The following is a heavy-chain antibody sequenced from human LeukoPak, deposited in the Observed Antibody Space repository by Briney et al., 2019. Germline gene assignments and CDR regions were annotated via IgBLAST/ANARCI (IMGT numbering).Heavy chain of an antibody. CDR1: GFTFSSYA. J-gene: IGHJ4*02. CDR2: ISYDGSNK. CDR3: ARANAPYCSGGSCCPYYFDY. V-gene: IGHV3-30*01. D-gene: IGHD2-15*01. Sequence: PGRSLRLSCAASGFTFSSYAMHWVRQAPGKGLEWVAVISYDGSNKYYADSVKGRFTISRDNSKNTLYLQMNSLRAEDTAVYYCARANAPYCSGGSCCPYYFDYWGQGTLVTVSS.